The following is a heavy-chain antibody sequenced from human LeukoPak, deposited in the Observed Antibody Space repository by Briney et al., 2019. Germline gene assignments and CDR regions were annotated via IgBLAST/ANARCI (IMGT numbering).Heavy chain of an antibody. J-gene: IGHJ4*02. V-gene: IGHV4-34*01. CDR1: GGSFSGYY. Sequence: PSETLSLTCAVYGGSFSGYYWSWIRQPPGKGLEWIGEINHSGSTNYNPSLKSRVTISVDTSKNQFSLKLSSVTAAGTAVYYCADTAYDFWSGYSKTIYWGQGTLVTVSS. D-gene: IGHD3-3*01. CDR2: INHSGST. CDR3: ADTAYDFWSGYSKTIY.